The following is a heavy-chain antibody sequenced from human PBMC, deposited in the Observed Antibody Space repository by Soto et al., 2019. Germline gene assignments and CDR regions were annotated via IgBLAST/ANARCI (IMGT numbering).Heavy chain of an antibody. CDR2: ISSSSSYI. CDR1: GFTFSSYS. Sequence: VQLVESGGGLVKPGGSLRLSCAASGFTFSSYSMNWVRQAPGKGLEWVSSISSSSSYIYYADSVKGRFTISRDNAKNSLYLQMNSLRAEDTAVYYCARDAYYDYIWGSYRPVYFDYWGQGTLVTVSS. CDR3: ARDAYYDYIWGSYRPVYFDY. D-gene: IGHD3-16*02. V-gene: IGHV3-21*01. J-gene: IGHJ4*02.